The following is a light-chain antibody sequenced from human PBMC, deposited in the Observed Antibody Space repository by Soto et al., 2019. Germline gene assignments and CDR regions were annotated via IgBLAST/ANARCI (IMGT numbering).Light chain of an antibody. CDR2: DAS. Sequence: IVLTQSPGTLSLSPGERATLSCRASQSVSSYLAWYQQKPGQAPRLLIYDASTRATGISARFSGSGSGTDFTLTISSLEHEDFSMYYCHQRSNWPVTFGQGTKVEVK. CDR3: HQRSNWPVT. CDR1: QSVSSY. V-gene: IGKV3-11*01. J-gene: IGKJ1*01.